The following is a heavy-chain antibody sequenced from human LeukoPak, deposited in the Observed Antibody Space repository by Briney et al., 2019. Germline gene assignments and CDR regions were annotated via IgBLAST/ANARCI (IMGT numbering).Heavy chain of an antibody. CDR3: ARVAGTEDYFDY. J-gene: IGHJ4*02. CDR2: IYYSGST. V-gene: IGHV4-31*03. D-gene: IGHD6-13*01. Sequence: SQTLSLTCTISGGSISSGGYYWSWIRQHPGKGLEWIGYIYYSGSTYYNPSLKSRVTISVDTSKNQFSLKLSSVTAADTAVYYCARVAGTEDYFDYWGQGTLVTVSS. CDR1: GGSISSGGYY.